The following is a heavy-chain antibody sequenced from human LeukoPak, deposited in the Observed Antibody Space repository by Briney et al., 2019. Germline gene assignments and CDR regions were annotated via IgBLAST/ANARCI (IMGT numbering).Heavy chain of an antibody. CDR1: NYTFTNYG. D-gene: IGHD2-8*01. CDR3: AREGHMFWFGKLYAYMDV. CDR2: ISGSNGDT. J-gene: IGHJ6*03. V-gene: IGHV1-18*01. Sequence: ASVKVSCKASNYTFTNYGITWVRQAPVHGLEWMGWISGSNGDTNYAQNLKDRVTMTTDTSTNTAYMELKSLTSDDTAVYFCAREGHMFWFGKLYAYMDVWGKGTTVTISS.